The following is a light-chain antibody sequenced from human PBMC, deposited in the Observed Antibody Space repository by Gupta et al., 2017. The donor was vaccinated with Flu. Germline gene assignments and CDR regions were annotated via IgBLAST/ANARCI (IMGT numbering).Light chain of an antibody. CDR2: YAS. V-gene: IGKV1D-13*01. Sequence: AIPLTQSPSSLSASVGDRVTITCRASQCISSALAWYLQKPGKATKLLIYYASSSESGVPSRLSRSGSGTDFTLTISSLQPEDIASYYFQQFNYYPLTFGGGTKVEIK. CDR3: QQFNYYPLT. CDR1: QCISSA. J-gene: IGKJ4*01.